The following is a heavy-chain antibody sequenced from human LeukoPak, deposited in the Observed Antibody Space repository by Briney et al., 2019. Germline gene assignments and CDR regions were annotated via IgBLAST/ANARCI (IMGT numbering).Heavy chain of an antibody. D-gene: IGHD2-2*01. CDR2: ISYDGSNK. Sequence: PGRSLRLSCAASGFTFSSYGMHWVRQAPGKGLEWVAVISYDGSNKYYADSVKGRFTISRDNSKTTLYLQMNSLRAEDTAVYYCAKEGGYCSSTSCPPVLYYGMDVWGKGTTVTVSS. CDR1: GFTFSSYG. V-gene: IGHV3-30*18. CDR3: AKEGGYCSSTSCPPVLYYGMDV. J-gene: IGHJ6*04.